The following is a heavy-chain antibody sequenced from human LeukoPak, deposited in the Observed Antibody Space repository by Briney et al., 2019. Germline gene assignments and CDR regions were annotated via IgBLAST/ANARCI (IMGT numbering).Heavy chain of an antibody. CDR3: AGSHSSSWYGYWFDP. Sequence: VASVKVSYTASGYTFTSYGISWVRQAPGQGLEWMGWISAYNGNTNYAQKLQGRVTMTTDTSTSTAYMELRSLRSDDTAVYYCAGSHSSSWYGYWFDPWGQGTLVTVSS. CDR2: ISAYNGNT. D-gene: IGHD6-13*01. J-gene: IGHJ5*02. V-gene: IGHV1-18*01. CDR1: GYTFTSYG.